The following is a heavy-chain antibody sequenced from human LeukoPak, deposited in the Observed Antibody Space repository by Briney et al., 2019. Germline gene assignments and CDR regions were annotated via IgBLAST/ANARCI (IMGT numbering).Heavy chain of an antibody. CDR1: GFTFSNAW. J-gene: IGHJ5*02. CDR2: IKSKTDGGTT. Sequence: KPGGSLRLSCAASGFTFSNAWMSWVRQAPGKGLEWVGRIKSKTDGGTTDYAAPVKGRFTISRDDSKNTLYLQMNSLKTEDTAVYYCTTDTDFRLLWFGESAGWFDPWGQGTLVTVSS. V-gene: IGHV3-15*01. CDR3: TTDTDFRLLWFGESAGWFDP. D-gene: IGHD3-10*01.